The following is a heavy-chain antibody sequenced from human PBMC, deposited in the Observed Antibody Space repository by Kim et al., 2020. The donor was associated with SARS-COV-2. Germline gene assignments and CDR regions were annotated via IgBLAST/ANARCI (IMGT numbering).Heavy chain of an antibody. CDR2: IYYSGST. J-gene: IGHJ5*01. CDR1: GGSISSSSYY. V-gene: IGHV4-39*01. D-gene: IGHD3-3*01. CDR3: ARHEKSITIFVVVRDWFDP. Sequence: SETLSLTCTVSGGSISSSSYYWGWIRQPPGKGLEWIGSIYYSGSTYYNPSLKSRVTISVDTSKNQFSLKLSSVTAADTAVYYCARHEKSITIFVVVRDWFDPWCQGTLVTVSS.